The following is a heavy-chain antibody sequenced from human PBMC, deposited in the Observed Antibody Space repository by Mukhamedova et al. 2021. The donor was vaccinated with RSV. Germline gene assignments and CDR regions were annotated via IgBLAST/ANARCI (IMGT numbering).Heavy chain of an antibody. Sequence: IRQAPGKGLEWVSYISSSGSTIYYADSVKGRFTISRDNAKNSLYLQMNSLRAEDTAVYYCARYVDGSGSYRRSDYWGQGTLVTVS. CDR2: ISSSGSTI. J-gene: IGHJ4*02. D-gene: IGHD3-10*01. V-gene: IGHV3-11*01. CDR3: ARYVDGSGSYRRSDY.